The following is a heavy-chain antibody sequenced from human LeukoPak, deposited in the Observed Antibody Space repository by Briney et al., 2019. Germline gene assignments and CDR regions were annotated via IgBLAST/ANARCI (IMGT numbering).Heavy chain of an antibody. Sequence: SETLSLTCTVSGGSISSYYWSWIRQPPGKGLEWIGYIYYSGSTSYNPSLKSRVTISVDTSKNQFSLKLSSVTAADTAVYYCASVGDYGGNGDAFDIWGQGTMVTVSS. CDR1: GGSISSYY. CDR2: IYYSGST. CDR3: ASVGDYGGNGDAFDI. J-gene: IGHJ3*02. V-gene: IGHV4-59*01. D-gene: IGHD4-23*01.